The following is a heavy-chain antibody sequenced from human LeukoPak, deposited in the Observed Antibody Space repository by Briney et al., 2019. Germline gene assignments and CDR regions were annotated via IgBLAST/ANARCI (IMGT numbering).Heavy chain of an antibody. Sequence: SETLSLTCTVSGGSISSGGYYWSWIRQHPGKGLEWIGYIYYSGSTYYNPSLKSRVTISVDTSKNQFSLKLSSVTAADTAEYYCAGARDSSGYYPDYWGQGTLVTVSS. D-gene: IGHD3-22*01. CDR2: IYYSGST. J-gene: IGHJ4*02. CDR1: GGSISSGGYY. CDR3: AGARDSSGYYPDY. V-gene: IGHV4-31*03.